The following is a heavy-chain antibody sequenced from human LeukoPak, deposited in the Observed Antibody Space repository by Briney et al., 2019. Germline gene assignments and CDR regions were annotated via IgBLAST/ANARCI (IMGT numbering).Heavy chain of an antibody. Sequence: GSVKVSCKASGYTFTSDDINWVGRATGQGLGRMGWMNPNSGNTGYAQKFQGRVTMTRNTSISTAYMELSSLSSEDTAVYYCARGFEWELPADAFDIWGQGTMVTVSS. V-gene: IGHV1-8*01. CDR3: ARGFEWELPADAFDI. CDR2: MNPNSGNT. CDR1: GYTFTSDD. J-gene: IGHJ3*02. D-gene: IGHD1-26*01.